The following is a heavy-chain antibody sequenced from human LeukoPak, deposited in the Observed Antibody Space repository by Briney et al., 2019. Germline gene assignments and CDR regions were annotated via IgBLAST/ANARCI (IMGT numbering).Heavy chain of an antibody. D-gene: IGHD5-18*01. Sequence: GSLRLSCTASGFTFSDYWMTWIRQAPGTGLEWVANIKDDGSDKFYMDSVRGRFTVSRDNARNSLFLQMNSLRVEATAVSYCAKKYKLKHVHTAPGRLGGSLDYWGQGTLVTVSS. CDR1: GFTFSDYW. CDR3: AKKYKLKHVHTAPGRLGGSLDY. J-gene: IGHJ4*02. V-gene: IGHV3-7*03. CDR2: IKDDGSDK.